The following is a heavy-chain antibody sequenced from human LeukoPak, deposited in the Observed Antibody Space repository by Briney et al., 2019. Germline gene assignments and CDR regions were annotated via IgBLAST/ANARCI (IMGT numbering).Heavy chain of an antibody. CDR1: GYTFTSYG. CDR2: ISAYNGNT. V-gene: IGHV1-18*01. CDR3: ARDSQYSYGLFDY. D-gene: IGHD5-18*01. J-gene: IGHJ4*02. Sequence: ASVKVSCTASGYTFTSYGISWVRQAPGQGLEWMGWISAYNGNTNYAQKLQGRVTMTTDTSTSTAYIELRSLRSDDTAVYYCARDSQYSYGLFDYWGQGTLVTVSS.